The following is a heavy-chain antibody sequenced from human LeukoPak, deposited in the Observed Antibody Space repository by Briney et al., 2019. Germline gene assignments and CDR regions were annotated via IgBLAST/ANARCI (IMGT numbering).Heavy chain of an antibody. Sequence: GGPLRLSCAGTGFAFKLCHVHCLREAPGKALECVSGFSCCGSTTKYGLCVERGFTLSRDKSQHSVFLQLNSLRPEDTAVYYCARQQRIIHCSEGVCTEGYYFDYWGQGTRIPVSS. CDR1: GFAFKLC. CDR3: ARQQRIIHCSEGVCTEGYYFDY. V-gene: IGHV3-23*01. CDR2: FSCCGSTT. D-gene: IGHD2-15*01. J-gene: IGHJ4*02.